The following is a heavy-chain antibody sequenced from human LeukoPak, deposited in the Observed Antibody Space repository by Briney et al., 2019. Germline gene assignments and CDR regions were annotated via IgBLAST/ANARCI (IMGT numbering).Heavy chain of an antibody. V-gene: IGHV3-23*01. CDR3: VRKDSGLHPFDL. Sequence: GGSLRLSCAASGFSFRTSPMSWVRQVPGKGPEWVSGINSDSNDTPYADSVKGRFTISRDNAKNMLYLQMRSLRVEGTAVYYCVRKDSGLHPFDLWGQGTRVTVSS. CDR1: GFSFRTSP. CDR2: INSDSNDT. J-gene: IGHJ4*02.